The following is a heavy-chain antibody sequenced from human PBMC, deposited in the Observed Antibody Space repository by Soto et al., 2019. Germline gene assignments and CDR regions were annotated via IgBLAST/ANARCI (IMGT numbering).Heavy chain of an antibody. J-gene: IGHJ6*02. Sequence: QVQLVQSGAEVKKPGASVKVSCKASGYTFTSYGISWVRQAPGQGLEWMGWISAYNGNTNYAQKLQGRVTMTTDTSTSTAYMELRSLRSDDTAVYYCARDRWITIFGVPRGGYYYGMDVWGQGTTVTVSS. D-gene: IGHD3-3*01. CDR3: ARDRWITIFGVPRGGYYYGMDV. CDR2: ISAYNGNT. V-gene: IGHV1-18*04. CDR1: GYTFTSYG.